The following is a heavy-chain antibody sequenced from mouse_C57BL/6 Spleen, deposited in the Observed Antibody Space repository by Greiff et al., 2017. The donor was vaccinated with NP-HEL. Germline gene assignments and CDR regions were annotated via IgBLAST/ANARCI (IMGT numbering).Heavy chain of an antibody. CDR2: INPSSGYT. D-gene: IGHD1-1*01. CDR3: AREGFITTSYWYFDV. V-gene: IGHV1-7*01. CDR1: GYTFTSYW. J-gene: IGHJ1*03. Sequence: VQLVESGAELAKPGASVKLSCKASGYTFTSYWMHWVKQRPGQGLERIGYINPSSGYTKYNQKFKDKATLTADKSSSTAYMQLISLTYEDSEVYYCAREGFITTSYWYFDVWGTGTTVTVSS.